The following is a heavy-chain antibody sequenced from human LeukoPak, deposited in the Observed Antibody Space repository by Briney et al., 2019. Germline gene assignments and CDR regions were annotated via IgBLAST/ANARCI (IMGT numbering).Heavy chain of an antibody. CDR1: GFTFSSYG. CDR2: IWYDGSNK. D-gene: IGHD6-6*01. V-gene: IGHV3-33*01. CDR3: ARDSSSSGWDY. Sequence: GGSLRLSCAASGFTFSSYGMHWVRQAPGKGLEWVAVIWYDGSNKYYADSVKGRFTISRDNSKNTLCLQMNSLRAEDTAVYYCARDSSSSGWDYWGQGTLVTVSS. J-gene: IGHJ4*02.